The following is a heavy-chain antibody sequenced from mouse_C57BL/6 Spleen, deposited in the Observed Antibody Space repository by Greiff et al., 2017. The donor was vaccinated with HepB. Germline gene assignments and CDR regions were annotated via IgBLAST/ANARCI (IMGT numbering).Heavy chain of an antibody. Sequence: EVKVEESGPGLVKPSQSLSLTCSVTGYSITSGYYWNWIRQFPGNKLEWMGYISYDGSNNYNPSLKNRISITRDTSKNQFFLKLNSVTTEDTATYYCARGPSDSSGYGAWFAYWGQGTLVTVSA. CDR2: ISYDGSN. D-gene: IGHD3-2*02. CDR3: ARGPSDSSGYGAWFAY. CDR1: GYSITSGYY. J-gene: IGHJ3*01. V-gene: IGHV3-6*01.